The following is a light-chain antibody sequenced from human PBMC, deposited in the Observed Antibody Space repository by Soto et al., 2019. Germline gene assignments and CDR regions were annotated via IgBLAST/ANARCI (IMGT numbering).Light chain of an antibody. J-gene: IGKJ1*01. CDR2: PAP. V-gene: IGKV1-27*01. Sequence: DIQMTQSPSSLSASVGDRVTISCRARQGISNYLAWYQQKPGKVPQLQIYPAPPLQSGGPSRLSGSGSGTDFTLTIRSLPPEDVATYYFQKYTSAPSKFGQGTKVEIK. CDR1: QGISNY. CDR3: QKYTSAPSK.